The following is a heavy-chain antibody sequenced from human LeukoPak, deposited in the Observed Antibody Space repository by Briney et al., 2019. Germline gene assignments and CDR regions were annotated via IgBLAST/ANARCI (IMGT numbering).Heavy chain of an antibody. V-gene: IGHV4-59*08. CDR3: ARLDSSGFGWFDA. CDR1: GGSISSYY. J-gene: IGHJ5*02. Sequence: SETLSLTCTVSGGSISSYYWSWVRQPPGKGLEWIGYIYYSGSTNYNPSLKSRVTISVDTSKNKFSLKLSSVTAADTAVYYCARLDSSGFGWFDAWGQGTLVTVSS. D-gene: IGHD3-22*01. CDR2: IYYSGST.